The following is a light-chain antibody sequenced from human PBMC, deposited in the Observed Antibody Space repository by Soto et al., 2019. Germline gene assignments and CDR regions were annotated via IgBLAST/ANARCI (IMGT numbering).Light chain of an antibody. CDR2: DAS. CDR1: QSIDSW. J-gene: IGKJ1*01. Sequence: DIQMTQSPSTLSASVGDRVTITCRASQSIDSWLAWYQQKPGKAPKLLIHDASNLESGVPSRFSGSGSGTEFTLTISSLQPDDFATYFCQQYYIYPWTFAQGTKVDIK. V-gene: IGKV1-5*01. CDR3: QQYYIYPWT.